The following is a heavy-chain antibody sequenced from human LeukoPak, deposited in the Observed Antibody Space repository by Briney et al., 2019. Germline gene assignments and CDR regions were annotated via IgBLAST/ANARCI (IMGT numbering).Heavy chain of an antibody. J-gene: IGHJ4*02. CDR1: GFTFSSYA. V-gene: IGHV3-30-3*01. CDR3: ARDLNVAVAAPAGYFDY. CDR2: ISYDGSNK. D-gene: IGHD6-19*01. Sequence: GGSLRLSCAASGFTFSSYAMHWVRQAPGKGLEWVAVISYDGSNKYYADSVKGRFTISRVNSKNTLYLQMNSLRAEDTAVYYCARDLNVAVAAPAGYFDYWGQGTLVTVSS.